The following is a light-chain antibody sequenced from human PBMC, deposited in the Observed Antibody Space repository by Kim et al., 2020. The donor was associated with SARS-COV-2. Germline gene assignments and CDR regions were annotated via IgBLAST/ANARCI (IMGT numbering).Light chain of an antibody. CDR3: QQYNNWPPWT. Sequence: SPGGRAALSCRASEGVSSNLAWYQQKPGQAPRLRIYGASTRATGIPARFSGSGSGTEFTLTISSLQSEDFAVYYCQQYNNWPPWTFGQGTKVDIK. CDR1: EGVSSN. CDR2: GAS. V-gene: IGKV3-15*01. J-gene: IGKJ1*01.